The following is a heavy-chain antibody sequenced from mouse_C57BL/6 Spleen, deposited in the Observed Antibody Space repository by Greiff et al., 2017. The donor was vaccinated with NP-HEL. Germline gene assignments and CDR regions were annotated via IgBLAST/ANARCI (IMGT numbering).Heavy chain of an antibody. V-gene: IGHV1-15*01. J-gene: IGHJ3*01. CDR3: TRMGIYYGCDDGSCFDY. D-gene: IGHD2-2*01. CDR1: GYTFTDYE. CDR2: IDPETGGT. Sequence: VQLQQSGAELVRPGASVTLSCKASGYTFTDYEMHWVKQTPVHGLEWIGAIDPETGGTAYTQKFKGQAILTADKASSTAYMQIRSLTSEDSAVYYCTRMGIYYGCDDGSCFDYWGQGTLVTVSA.